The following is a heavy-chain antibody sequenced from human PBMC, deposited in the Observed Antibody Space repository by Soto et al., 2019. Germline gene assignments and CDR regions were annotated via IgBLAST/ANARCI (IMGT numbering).Heavy chain of an antibody. Sequence: QIALKESGPTLVKPTQTLTLTCTFSGFSLTTTGVAVGWIRQPPEKALEWLAIIYWDDDQSYNPSLKNRLTITMDTSTNQVVLRMTNMGPADTATYFCVHRPATMAGKQWFDPWGQGTQVTVSS. CDR2: IYWDDDQ. CDR3: VHRPATMAGKQWFDP. V-gene: IGHV2-5*02. J-gene: IGHJ5*02. D-gene: IGHD3-10*01. CDR1: GFSLTTTGVA.